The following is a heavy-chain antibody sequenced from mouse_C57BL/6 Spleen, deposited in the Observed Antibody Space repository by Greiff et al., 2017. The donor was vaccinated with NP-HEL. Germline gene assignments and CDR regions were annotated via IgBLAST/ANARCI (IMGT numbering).Heavy chain of an antibody. J-gene: IGHJ2*01. CDR1: GYTFTDYE. CDR3: TRYYYGSSSYFDY. Sequence: QVQLKQSGAELVRPGASVTLSCKASGYTFTDYEMHWVKQTPVHGLEWIGAIDPENGGTAYNQKFKGKAILTADKSSSTAYMELRSLTSEDSAVYYCTRYYYGSSSYFDYWGQGTTLTVSS. D-gene: IGHD1-1*01. V-gene: IGHV1-15*01. CDR2: IDPENGGT.